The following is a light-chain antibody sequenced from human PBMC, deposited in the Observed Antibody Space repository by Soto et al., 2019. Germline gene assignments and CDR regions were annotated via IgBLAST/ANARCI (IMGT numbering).Light chain of an antibody. Sequence: ETALTPSPSTLYFSPGERATLSCRASQSVSSYLAWYQQKPGQAPRLLIYDASKRVTGIPDRFSGSGSGTDFTLTISRLEPEDFAVYYCQQYGSSTFGQGTKVDIK. CDR2: DAS. J-gene: IGKJ1*01. V-gene: IGKV3-20*01. CDR3: QQYGSST. CDR1: QSVSSY.